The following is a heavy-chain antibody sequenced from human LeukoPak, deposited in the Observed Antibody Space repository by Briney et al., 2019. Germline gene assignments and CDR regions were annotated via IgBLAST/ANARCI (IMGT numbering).Heavy chain of an antibody. V-gene: IGHV4-4*07. D-gene: IGHD3-22*01. CDR1: GGSISSYY. J-gene: IGHJ4*02. Sequence: SETLSLTCTVSGGSISSYYWAWIRQSAGHGLEWIGRIYSSGSTYYNPSLNSRVTMSVDTSNNQFSLRLTSVTAADTAVYYCARDAYYYDTGGYYVVDYWGQGTLVTVSS. CDR2: IYSSGST. CDR3: ARDAYYYDTGGYYVVDY.